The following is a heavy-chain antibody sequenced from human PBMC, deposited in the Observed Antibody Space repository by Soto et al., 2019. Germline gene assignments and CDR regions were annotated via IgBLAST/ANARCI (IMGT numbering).Heavy chain of an antibody. CDR1: GFTFSTYW. V-gene: IGHV3-7*05. D-gene: IGHD3-9*01. CDR2: IKQDATEK. CDR3: VSRYLERCTSAWCSAPYDW. Sequence: ESGGGLVQPGGSLRLSCVVSGFTFSTYWMSWVRQAPGKGLEWVATIKQDATEKYYVDSVKGRFTISRDNTKKSLYLQMNSLRAEDTAVYYCVSRYLERCTSAWCSAPYDWWGQGTLVTVSP. J-gene: IGHJ1*01.